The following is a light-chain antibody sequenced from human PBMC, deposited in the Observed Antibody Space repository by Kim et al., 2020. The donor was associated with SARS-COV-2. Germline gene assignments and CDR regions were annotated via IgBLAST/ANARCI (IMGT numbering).Light chain of an antibody. CDR3: QQYRT. CDR1: QSVSSN. J-gene: IGKJ1*01. V-gene: IGKV3-15*01. CDR2: GAS. Sequence: ATLSVSPGERATLSCRASQSVSSNLAWYQQKPGQAPRLLIYGASTRATGIPARFSGSGSGTEFTLTISSLQSEDFAVYYCQQYRTFGQGTKVDIK.